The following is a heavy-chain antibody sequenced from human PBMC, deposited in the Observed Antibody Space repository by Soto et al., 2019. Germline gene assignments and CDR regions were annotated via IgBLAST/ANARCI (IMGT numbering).Heavy chain of an antibody. CDR1: GFTFSSYA. D-gene: IGHD3-22*01. V-gene: IGHV3-30-3*01. Sequence: GGSLRLSCAASGFTFSSYAMHWVRQAPGKGLEWVAVISYDGSNKYYADSVKGRFTISRDNSKNTLYLQMNSLRAEDTAVYYCARDSLRVTMIVVGITYYFDYWGQGTLVTVSS. CDR3: ARDSLRVTMIVVGITYYFDY. J-gene: IGHJ4*02. CDR2: ISYDGSNK.